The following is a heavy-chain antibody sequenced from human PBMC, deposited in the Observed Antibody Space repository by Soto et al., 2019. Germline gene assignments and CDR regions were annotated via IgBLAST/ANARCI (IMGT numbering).Heavy chain of an antibody. J-gene: IGHJ4*02. Sequence: SETLSLTCTVSGGSINNYYWSWIRQPPGKGLEWIAYIFSTGTTSYNPSLKSRVSASVDTSKSQVYLHLNSVTAADTAVYYCARHQQVAYFRQGLAYWGRGTLVTVSS. CDR3: ARHQQVAYFRQGLAY. CDR1: GGSINNYY. V-gene: IGHV4-59*08. D-gene: IGHD3-10*01. CDR2: IFSTGTT.